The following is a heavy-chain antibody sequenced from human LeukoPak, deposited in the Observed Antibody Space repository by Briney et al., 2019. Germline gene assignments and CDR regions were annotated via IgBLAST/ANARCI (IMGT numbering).Heavy chain of an antibody. D-gene: IGHD6-13*01. V-gene: IGHV3-30*18. CDR3: AKDPYSSSWYTHFDY. CDR2: ISYDGSNK. J-gene: IGHJ4*02. Sequence: HPGRSLRLSCAASGFTFSSYGMHWVRQAPGKGLEWVAVISYDGSNKYYADSVKGRFTISRDNSKNTLYLQMNSLRAEDTAVYYCAKDPYSSSWYTHFDYWGQGTLVTVSS. CDR1: GFTFSSYG.